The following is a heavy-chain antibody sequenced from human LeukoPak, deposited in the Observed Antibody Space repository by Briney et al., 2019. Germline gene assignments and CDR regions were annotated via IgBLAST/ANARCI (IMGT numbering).Heavy chain of an antibody. CDR1: GFTFSSYW. V-gene: IGHV3-7*03. Sequence: GGSLRLSCAASGFTFSSYWMSWVRQAPGKGLEWVANIKQDGSEKYYVDSVKGRFTISRDNAKNSLYLQMNSLRAEDTAVYYCARDDPYSSIWAPTRYYYYGMDVWGQGTTVTVSS. CDR3: ARDDPYSSIWAPTRYYYYGMDV. J-gene: IGHJ6*02. CDR2: IKQDGSEK. D-gene: IGHD6-13*01.